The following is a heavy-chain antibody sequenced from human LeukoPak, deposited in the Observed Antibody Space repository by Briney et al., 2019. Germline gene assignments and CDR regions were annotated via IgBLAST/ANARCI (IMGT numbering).Heavy chain of an antibody. V-gene: IGHV5-51*01. J-gene: IGHJ4*02. CDR1: GYRFTSYW. D-gene: IGHD1-26*01. CDR2: IYPGDSDT. Sequence: GESLKISCKGSGYRFTSYWIGWVRQMPGKGLEWMGIIYPGDSDTRYSPSFQGQVTISADKSISTAYLQWSSLKASDTAMYYCARTLLHNKWELRLIDYWGQGTLVTVSS. CDR3: ARTLLHNKWELRLIDY.